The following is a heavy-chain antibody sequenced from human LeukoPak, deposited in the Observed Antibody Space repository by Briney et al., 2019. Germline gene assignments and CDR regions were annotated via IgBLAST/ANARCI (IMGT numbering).Heavy chain of an antibody. Sequence: ASVTVSCKASGYTFTSYGNSWVRQAPGQGLEWMGWISAYNGNTNYAQKLQGRVTMTTDTSTSTAYMELRSLRSDDTAVYYCARVADDYGDYYFDYWGQGTLVTVSS. CDR2: ISAYNGNT. CDR1: GYTFTSYG. J-gene: IGHJ4*02. CDR3: ARVADDYGDYYFDY. V-gene: IGHV1-18*01. D-gene: IGHD4-17*01.